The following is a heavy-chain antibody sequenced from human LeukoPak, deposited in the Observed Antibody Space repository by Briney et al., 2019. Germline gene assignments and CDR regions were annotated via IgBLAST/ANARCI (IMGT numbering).Heavy chain of an antibody. D-gene: IGHD2-15*01. CDR2: IVPIFGTP. Sequence: SVKVSCKASGGTFSSFAISWVRQAPGQGLEWMGGIVPIFGTPNYAQKFQGRVTITADESTSTGYMELSSLRSEDTAVYYCARVSSATASGTFDHWGQGTPVTVSS. CDR3: ARVSSATASGTFDH. CDR1: GGTFSSFA. V-gene: IGHV1-69*13. J-gene: IGHJ4*02.